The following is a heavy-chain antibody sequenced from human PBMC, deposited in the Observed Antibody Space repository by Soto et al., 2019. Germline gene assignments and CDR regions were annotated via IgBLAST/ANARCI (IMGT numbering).Heavy chain of an antibody. Sequence: PSETLSLTCTVSGDSITSNSYFWAWIRQPPGKGLEWIGSIYYSGTTYYNPSLKSRVTISVDRSKNQFSLRLSSVTAADTAVYYCANTYCSSTSCLPDYWGQGTLVTVSS. J-gene: IGHJ4*02. D-gene: IGHD2-2*01. CDR3: ANTYCSSTSCLPDY. V-gene: IGHV4-39*01. CDR2: IYYSGTT. CDR1: GDSITSNSYF.